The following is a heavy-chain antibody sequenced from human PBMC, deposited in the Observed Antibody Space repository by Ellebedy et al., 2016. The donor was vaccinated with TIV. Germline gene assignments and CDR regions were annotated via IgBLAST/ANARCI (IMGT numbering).Heavy chain of an antibody. J-gene: IGHJ4*02. V-gene: IGHV3-30-3*01. D-gene: IGHD6-19*01. CDR3: ARDLDKSSGWYGGAAY. CDR2: ISYDGSSK. Sequence: GESLKISCAASGFTFNSYAMHWVRQAPGKGLEWVAVISYDGSSKYYADSVKGRFTISRDNSMTTLYLEMSSLRAEDTAVYYCARDLDKSSGWYGGAAYWGQGTLVSVSS. CDR1: GFTFNSYA.